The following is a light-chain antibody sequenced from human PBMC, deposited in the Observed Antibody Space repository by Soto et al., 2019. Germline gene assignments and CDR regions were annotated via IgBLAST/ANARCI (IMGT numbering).Light chain of an antibody. Sequence: DIQMTQSPSTLSGSVGGRVTMTYRASQTISSWLAWYQQKPGKAPKLLIYKASTLKSGVPSRFSGSGSGTEFTLTISSLQPDHFATYYCQHYNSYSEAFGQGTKVDIK. CDR3: QHYNSYSEA. CDR2: KAS. V-gene: IGKV1-5*03. J-gene: IGKJ1*01. CDR1: QTISSW.